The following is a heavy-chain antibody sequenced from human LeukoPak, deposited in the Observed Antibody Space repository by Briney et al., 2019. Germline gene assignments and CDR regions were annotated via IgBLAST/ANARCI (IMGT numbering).Heavy chain of an antibody. D-gene: IGHD2-2*01. Sequence: GGSLRLSCAASGFTFSSYGMHWVRRAPGKGLEWMANIKQDGDEKYYVDSVKGRFTISRDNAKNSVYLQVNSLRVEDTAVYYCAKDLHPSIVVVPAAIPLFDYWGQGTLVTVSS. CDR2: IKQDGDEK. V-gene: IGHV3-7*03. CDR3: AKDLHPSIVVVPAAIPLFDY. CDR1: GFTFSSYG. J-gene: IGHJ4*02.